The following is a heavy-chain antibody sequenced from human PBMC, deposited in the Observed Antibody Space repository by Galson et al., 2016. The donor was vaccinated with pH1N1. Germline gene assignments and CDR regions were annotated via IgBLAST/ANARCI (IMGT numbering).Heavy chain of an antibody. V-gene: IGHV1-69*10. D-gene: IGHD3-10*01. Sequence: SVKVSCKASGGIFNKYAISWVRQAPGQGLEWVGDIIAIFGVPNYAQKLQGRVTINADKSTNTAYMELSSLKSDDTAVYYCAASETYKPSSYDYWGLGTLVTVSS. CDR3: AASETYKPSSYDY. CDR1: GGIFNKYA. CDR2: IIAIFGVP. J-gene: IGHJ4*02.